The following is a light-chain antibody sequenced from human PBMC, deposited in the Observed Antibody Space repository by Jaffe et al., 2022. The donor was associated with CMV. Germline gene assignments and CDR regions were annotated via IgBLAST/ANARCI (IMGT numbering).Light chain of an antibody. CDR3: QQYGTSPRALT. Sequence: IVLTQSPGTLSLSPGEGATLSCRASQRVNNNYLAWYQQKPGQAPRLLVFGASSRATGIPDRFTGGGSGTDFTLTINRLEPEDFAVYYCQQYGTSPRALTFGGGTKVEIK. J-gene: IGKJ4*01. CDR2: GAS. CDR1: QRVNNNY. V-gene: IGKV3-20*01.